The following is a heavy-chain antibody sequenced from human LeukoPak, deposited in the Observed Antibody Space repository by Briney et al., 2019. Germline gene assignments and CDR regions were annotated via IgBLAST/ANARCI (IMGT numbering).Heavy chain of an antibody. CDR3: ARAPSEIGGYYPEYFRH. CDR1: GVTFSSYW. CDR2: IKSDGKT. J-gene: IGHJ1*01. D-gene: IGHD3-22*01. Sequence: GGTLRLSCAASGVTFSSYWMHWVRQAPGKGLVWVSRIKSDGKTNYADSVKSRFTISRDNAKNTVSLQMNSLRAEDTGVYYCARAPSEIGGYYPEYFRHWGQGTLVTVSS. V-gene: IGHV3-74*01.